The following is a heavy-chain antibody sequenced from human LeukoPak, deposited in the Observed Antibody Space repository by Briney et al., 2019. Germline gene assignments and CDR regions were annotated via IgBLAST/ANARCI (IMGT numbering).Heavy chain of an antibody. J-gene: IGHJ6*02. D-gene: IGHD6-13*01. Sequence: GASVKVSCKASGSTFTSYGISWLRKAPGQGLEWMGWITAYNGNTNYAQKLQGRVIMTTDTSTSTAYMELRSLRPDDTAVYYCATSLRLGYSSSWRYYYYGMDVWGQGTTVTVSS. V-gene: IGHV1-18*01. CDR2: ITAYNGNT. CDR1: GSTFTSYG. CDR3: ATSLRLGYSSSWRYYYYGMDV.